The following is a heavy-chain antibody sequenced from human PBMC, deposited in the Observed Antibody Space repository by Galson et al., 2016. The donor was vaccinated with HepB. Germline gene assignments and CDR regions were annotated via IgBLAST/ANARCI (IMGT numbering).Heavy chain of an antibody. CDR1: GGTFSSYA. V-gene: IGHV1-69*13. J-gene: IGHJ6*02. CDR2: IIPIFGTA. Sequence: SVKVSCKASGGTFSSYAIGWVRQAPGQGLEWMGGIIPIFGTANYAQKFQGRVTITADESTSTAYMELSSLRSEDTAVYYCARGAYYYGSGNQYYYYGMDVWGQGTTVTVSS. D-gene: IGHD3-10*01. CDR3: ARGAYYYGSGNQYYYYGMDV.